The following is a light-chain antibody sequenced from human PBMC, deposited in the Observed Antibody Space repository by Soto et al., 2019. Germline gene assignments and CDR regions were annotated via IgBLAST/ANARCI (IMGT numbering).Light chain of an antibody. CDR2: EVT. CDR3: SSYAGSNYPYV. V-gene: IGLV2-8*01. CDR1: SGDVGAYDY. J-gene: IGLJ1*01. Sequence: QSALTQPPSASGSPGQSVTISCTGTSGDVGAYDYVSWYRQHPGKAPKLLIYEVTKRPLGVPDRFSGSKSGNAASLTVSGLQAEDEADYYCSSYAGSNYPYVFGTGTKVTV.